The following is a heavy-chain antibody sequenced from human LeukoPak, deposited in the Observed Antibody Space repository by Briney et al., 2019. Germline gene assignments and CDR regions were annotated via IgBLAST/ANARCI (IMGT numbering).Heavy chain of an antibody. CDR3: ARYYDGSGFDDAFDI. Sequence: GGSLRLSCAASGFTFTAYTINWVRQAPGKGLEWVSYISGSTTDIYYADSVKGRFTISRDNAKRSVYLQMNSLGVEDTAVYYCARYYDGSGFDDAFDIWGQGTMVTVSS. CDR2: ISGSTTDI. J-gene: IGHJ3*02. V-gene: IGHV3-21*01. CDR1: GFTFTAYT. D-gene: IGHD3-22*01.